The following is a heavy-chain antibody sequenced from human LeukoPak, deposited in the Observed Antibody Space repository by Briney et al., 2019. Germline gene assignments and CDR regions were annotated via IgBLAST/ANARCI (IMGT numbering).Heavy chain of an antibody. Sequence: PGRSLRLSCAASGFTFSSYGMHWVRQAPGKGLEWVAVIWYDGSNKYYADSVKGRFTISRDNSKNTLYLQMNSLRAEDTAVYYCARESFTVEDAFDIWGQGTMVTVSS. CDR3: ARESFTVEDAFDI. CDR2: IWYDGSNK. V-gene: IGHV3-33*01. J-gene: IGHJ3*02. D-gene: IGHD4-17*01. CDR1: GFTFSSYG.